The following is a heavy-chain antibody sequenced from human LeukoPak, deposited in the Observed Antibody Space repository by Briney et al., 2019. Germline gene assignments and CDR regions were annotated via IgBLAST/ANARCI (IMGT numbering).Heavy chain of an antibody. D-gene: IGHD3-22*01. Sequence: SGTLSLTCTVLGGSIINYYWTWIRQSAGKGLEWVGRIYVTGSTNYTPSLKSRLTMSVDTSRNQFSLKLDSATAADTAVYYCARLKFYDSTGYTPGYYMDVWGKGITVTVSS. J-gene: IGHJ6*03. CDR3: ARLKFYDSTGYTPGYYMDV. CDR2: IYVTGST. CDR1: GGSIINYY. V-gene: IGHV4-4*07.